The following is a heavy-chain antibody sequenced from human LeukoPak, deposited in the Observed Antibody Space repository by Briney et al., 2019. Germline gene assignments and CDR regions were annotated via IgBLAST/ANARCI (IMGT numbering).Heavy chain of an antibody. Sequence: PETLSLTCTVSGGSISSYYWSWIRQPPGKGLEWIGYIYYSGSTNYNPSLKSRVTISVDTSKNQFSLKLSSVTAADTAVYYCARVGFPPLIGNMIVVAPGLFIDIWGQGTMVTVSP. D-gene: IGHD3-22*01. V-gene: IGHV4-59*01. CDR1: GGSISSYY. CDR2: IYYSGST. CDR3: ARVGFPPLIGNMIVVAPGLFIDI. J-gene: IGHJ3*02.